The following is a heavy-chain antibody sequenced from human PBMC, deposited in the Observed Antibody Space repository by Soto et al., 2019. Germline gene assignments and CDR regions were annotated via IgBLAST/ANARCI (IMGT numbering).Heavy chain of an antibody. D-gene: IGHD2-15*01. Sequence: PGGSLRLSFAASGFTLSSYSMNWVRQAPGKGLEWVSSISSSSSYIYYADSVKVRFTISRDNAKNSLYLQMNSLRAEETAVYYCARVMAVDYYYYGMDVWGQGTTVTVSS. CDR1: GFTLSSYS. CDR2: ISSSSSYI. CDR3: ARVMAVDYYYYGMDV. J-gene: IGHJ6*02. V-gene: IGHV3-21*01.